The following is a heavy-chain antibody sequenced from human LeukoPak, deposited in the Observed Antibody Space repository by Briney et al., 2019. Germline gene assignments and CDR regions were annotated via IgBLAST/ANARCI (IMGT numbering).Heavy chain of an antibody. Sequence: GGSLRLSCAASGFTFSSYAMHWVRQAPGKGLEWLAFIRYDGSNKYYADSVKGRFTISRDNTKNTLYLQMNSLRAEDTAVYYCAKGQETTYSSSWFDYWGQGTLVTVSS. CDR3: AKGQETTYSSSWFDY. V-gene: IGHV3-30*02. CDR2: IRYDGSNK. J-gene: IGHJ4*02. D-gene: IGHD6-13*01. CDR1: GFTFSSYA.